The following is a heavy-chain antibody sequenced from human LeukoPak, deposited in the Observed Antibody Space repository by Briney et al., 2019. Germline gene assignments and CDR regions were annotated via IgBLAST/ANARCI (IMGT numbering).Heavy chain of an antibody. CDR2: INPSGGST. Sequence: ASVKVSCKASGYTFTSYYMHWVRQAPGQGLEWTGIINPSGGSTSYAQKFQSRVTMTRDTSTSTVYMELSSLRSEDTAVYYCARGFRRVVPAATYMDVWGKGTTVTVSS. D-gene: IGHD2-2*01. V-gene: IGHV1-46*01. CDR1: GYTFTSYY. J-gene: IGHJ6*03. CDR3: ARGFRRVVPAATYMDV.